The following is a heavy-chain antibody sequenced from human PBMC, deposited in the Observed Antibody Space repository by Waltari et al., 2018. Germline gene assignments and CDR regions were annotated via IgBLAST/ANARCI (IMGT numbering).Heavy chain of an antibody. D-gene: IGHD6-13*01. CDR1: GASFSAYY. Sequence: QVLLQQWGAGLLKPSETLSLTCAVSGASFSAYYWSWIRQTPGKGLEWIGEINHSGNTYYNPSLKSRARMSVDTSKNQVSLKLTSGTAADTAVYYCASNPISKYGSSWYGNRHYWGQGTLVTVSS. J-gene: IGHJ4*02. V-gene: IGHV4-34*01. CDR2: INHSGNT. CDR3: ASNPISKYGSSWYGNRHY.